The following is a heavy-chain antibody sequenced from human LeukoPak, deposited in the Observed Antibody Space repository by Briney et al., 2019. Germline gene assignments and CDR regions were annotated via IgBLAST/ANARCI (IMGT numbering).Heavy chain of an antibody. Sequence: GGSLRLSCAASGFTFSTYAMSWVRQAPGKGPEWVSAISVRGVSTYYADSVKGRFTISRDNSRNMLYLQMNSLRAEDTAVYYCAKDSSSASYFDFWGQGTLVTVSS. CDR3: AKDSSSASYFDF. CDR1: GFTFSTYA. D-gene: IGHD6-6*01. CDR2: ISVRGVST. J-gene: IGHJ4*02. V-gene: IGHV3-23*01.